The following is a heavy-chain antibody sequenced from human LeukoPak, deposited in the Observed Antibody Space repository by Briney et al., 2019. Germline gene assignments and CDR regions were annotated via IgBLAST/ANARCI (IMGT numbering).Heavy chain of an antibody. CDR1: GFTFTNAW. J-gene: IGHJ4*02. V-gene: IGHV3-15*05. D-gene: IGHD3-16*01. CDR3: AKYDASVNFDY. CDR2: IKSKTDGGTT. Sequence: GGSLRLSCVASGFTFTNAWMSWVREAPGKGLEWVGHIKSKTDGGTTDYSAPVKGRFIISRDDSEHTLYLQMNSLKTDDTAVYYCAKYDASVNFDYWGQGTLVTVSS.